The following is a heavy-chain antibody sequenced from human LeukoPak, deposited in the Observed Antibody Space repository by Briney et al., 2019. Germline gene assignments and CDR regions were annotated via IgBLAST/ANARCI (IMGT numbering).Heavy chain of an antibody. CDR2: ISGSGGGT. D-gene: IGHD7-27*01. Sequence: PGGSLRLSCAAAGFTFSNYAMSWVRQAPGKGLECVSTISGSGGGTDYADSVKGRFTISRDNSRNTLFLQMNSLRAEDTAVYYCAREIGQLGGAFDIWGQGTMVTVSS. J-gene: IGHJ3*02. CDR1: GFTFSNYA. V-gene: IGHV3-23*01. CDR3: AREIGQLGGAFDI.